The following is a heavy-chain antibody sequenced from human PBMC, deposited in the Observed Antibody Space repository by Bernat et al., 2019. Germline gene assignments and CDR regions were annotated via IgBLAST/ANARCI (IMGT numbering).Heavy chain of an antibody. Sequence: QVQLVESGGGVVQPGRSLRLSCAASGFTFSSYAMHWVRQAPGKGLEWVAVISYDGSNKYYADSVKGRFTISRDNSKNTLYLQMNSLRAEDTAVYYCAGGGRHGVVRSPYYMDVWGKGTTVTVSS. J-gene: IGHJ6*03. D-gene: IGHD3-3*01. CDR2: ISYDGSNK. CDR3: AGGGRHGVVRSPYYMDV. V-gene: IGHV3-30*01. CDR1: GFTFSSYA.